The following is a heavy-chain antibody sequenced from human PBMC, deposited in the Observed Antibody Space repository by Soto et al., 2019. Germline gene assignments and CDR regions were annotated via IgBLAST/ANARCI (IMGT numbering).Heavy chain of an antibody. CDR3: ARGSAEAGTAAIDH. J-gene: IGHJ4*02. CDR2: ISSSSSYI. D-gene: IGHD6-19*01. Sequence: EVQLVESGGGLVKPGGSLRLSCAASGFTFSNYNMNWVRQAPGKGLEWVSSISSSSSYIYYADSVKGRFTISRDNAKNSLYLQMNSLRDEDTAVYYCARGSAEAGTAAIDHWGQGTLVTVSS. CDR1: GFTFSNYN. V-gene: IGHV3-21*01.